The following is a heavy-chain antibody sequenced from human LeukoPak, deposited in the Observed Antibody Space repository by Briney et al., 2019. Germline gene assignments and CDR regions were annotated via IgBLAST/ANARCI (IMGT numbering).Heavy chain of an antibody. Sequence: SETLSLTCTVSGGSISSGSYYWSWIRQPAGKGLEWIGRIYTSGSTNYNPSLKSRVTISLDTSENHVSLKLSSVTAADTAVYYCARVTTGGYYNYWGQGTLVTVSS. CDR2: IYTSGST. V-gene: IGHV4-61*02. CDR3: ARVTTGGYYNY. J-gene: IGHJ4*02. D-gene: IGHD3-22*01. CDR1: GGSISSGSYY.